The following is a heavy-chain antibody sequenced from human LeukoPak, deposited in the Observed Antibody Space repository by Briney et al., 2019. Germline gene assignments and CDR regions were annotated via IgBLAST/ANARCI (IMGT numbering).Heavy chain of an antibody. CDR3: AREGIAARQFNDY. CDR1: GGTFSSYA. V-gene: IGHV1-69*04. J-gene: IGHJ4*02. CDR2: IIPILGIA. D-gene: IGHD6-6*01. Sequence: GASVKVSCKASGGTFSSYAISWVRQAPGQGLEWMGRIIPILGIANYAQKFQGRVTITADKSTSTAYMELSSLRSEDTAVYYCAREGIAARQFNDYWGQGTLGTVSS.